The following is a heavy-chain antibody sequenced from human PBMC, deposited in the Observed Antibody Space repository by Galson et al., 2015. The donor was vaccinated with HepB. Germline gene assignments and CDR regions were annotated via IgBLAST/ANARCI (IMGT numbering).Heavy chain of an antibody. CDR3: ARTHTGSYYFDY. J-gene: IGHJ4*02. CDR2: INYSGST. CDR1: GGSFSGYY. Sequence: SETLSLTCGVSGGSFSGYYWTWIRQPPGKGLEWIAEINYSGSTNYSPSLRSRVTISVDTSKSQFSLKLRSVTAADTAVYYCARTHTGSYYFDYWGQGVLVTVSS. D-gene: IGHD1-26*01. V-gene: IGHV4-34*01.